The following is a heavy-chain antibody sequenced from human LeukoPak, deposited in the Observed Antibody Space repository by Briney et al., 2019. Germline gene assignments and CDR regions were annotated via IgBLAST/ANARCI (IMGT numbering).Heavy chain of an antibody. CDR2: ISHSGST. Sequence: SETLSLTCAVYGGSFSGYYWSWIRQPPGKGLEWIGEISHSGSTNYNPSLKSRVTISVDTSKNQFSLKLSSVTAADTAVYYCAILGGYSPNWFDPWGQGTLVTVSS. CDR1: GGSFSGYY. CDR3: AILGGYSPNWFDP. D-gene: IGHD3-22*01. J-gene: IGHJ5*02. V-gene: IGHV4-34*01.